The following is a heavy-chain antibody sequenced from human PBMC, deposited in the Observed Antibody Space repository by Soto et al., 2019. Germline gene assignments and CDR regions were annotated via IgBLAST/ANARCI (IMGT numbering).Heavy chain of an antibody. J-gene: IGHJ6*03. V-gene: IGHV6-1*01. CDR1: GDSVSTNRAG. Sequence: SQTLSLTCDISGDSVSTNRAGWNWIRQTQSRGLEWLGRTYYKSKWYYTYAASVKSRITVSPDTSKNQFSLQLTSVTPEDTAVYYCARGSWDDGRGHSYTDVWDKGTSGTGSS. CDR3: ARGSWDDGRGHSYTDV. D-gene: IGHD1-1*01. CDR2: TYYKSKWYY.